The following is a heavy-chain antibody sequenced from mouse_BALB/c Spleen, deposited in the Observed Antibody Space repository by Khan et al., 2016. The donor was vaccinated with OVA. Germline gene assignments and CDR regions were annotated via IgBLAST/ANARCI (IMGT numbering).Heavy chain of an antibody. J-gene: IGHJ1*01. CDR3: ARSGTTVVAYWYFDV. V-gene: IGHV3-1*02. D-gene: IGHD1-1*01. Sequence: EVELVESGPDLVKPSQSLSLTCTVTGYSITSGYSWHWIRQFPGNKLEWMGYIHYSGSTNYNPSLKSRISITRDTSKNQFFLQLNSVTTEDTVTYYCARSGTTVVAYWYFDVWGAGTTVTVSS. CDR1: GYSITSGYS. CDR2: IHYSGST.